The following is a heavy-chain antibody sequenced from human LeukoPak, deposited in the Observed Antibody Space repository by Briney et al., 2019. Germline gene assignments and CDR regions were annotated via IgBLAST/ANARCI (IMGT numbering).Heavy chain of an antibody. V-gene: IGHV4-34*01. D-gene: IGHD3-22*01. Sequence: SETLSLTCAFYGGSFSDYYWSWIRQPPGKGLEWIGEINHSGSTNYNPSLKSRVTISVDTSKNQFSLKLSSVTAADTAVFYCASLTTADAFDIWGQGTMVTVSS. CDR1: GGSFSDYY. CDR3: ASLTTADAFDI. J-gene: IGHJ3*02. CDR2: INHSGST.